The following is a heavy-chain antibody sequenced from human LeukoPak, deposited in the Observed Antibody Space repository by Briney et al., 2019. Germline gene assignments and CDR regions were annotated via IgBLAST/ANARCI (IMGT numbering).Heavy chain of an antibody. CDR2: IKQDGSEK. CDR1: GFTFSSYW. Sequence: PGGSLRLSCAASGFTFSSYWMSWVRQAPGKGLEWVANIKQDGSEKYYVDSVKGRFTISRDNAKNSLYLQMNSLRAEDTAVYYCARDQDNWNYDQYYYYYYGMDVWGQGTTVTVPS. V-gene: IGHV3-7*01. J-gene: IGHJ6*02. D-gene: IGHD1-7*01. CDR3: ARDQDNWNYDQYYYYYYGMDV.